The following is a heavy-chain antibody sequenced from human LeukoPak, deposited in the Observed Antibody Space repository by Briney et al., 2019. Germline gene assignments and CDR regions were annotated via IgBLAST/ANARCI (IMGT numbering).Heavy chain of an antibody. D-gene: IGHD1-26*01. Sequence: ASVKVSCMPSGYTFTTYAIHWVRQAPGQRLDGVGWINVGNGNTKYSQEFQGRVTITRDTAASTAYMEVSSLRSEDMAVYYCATRMTSGSLDYWGQGALVTVSS. CDR2: INVGNGNT. CDR1: GYTFTTYA. CDR3: ATRMTSGSLDY. J-gene: IGHJ4*02. V-gene: IGHV1-3*03.